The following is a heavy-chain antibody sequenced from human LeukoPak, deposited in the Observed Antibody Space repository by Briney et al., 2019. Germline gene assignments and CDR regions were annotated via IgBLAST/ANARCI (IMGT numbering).Heavy chain of an antibody. CDR1: GGSISSGGYY. CDR2: IYYSGST. D-gene: IGHD3-22*01. V-gene: IGHV4-61*08. CDR3: ARLNYYDNYYYGMDV. Sequence: PSETLSLTCTVSGGSISSGGYYWSWIRQHPGKGLEWIGYIYYSGSTNYNPSLKSRVTISVDTSKNQFSLKLSSVTAADTAVYYCARLNYYDNYYYGMDVWGQGTTVTVSS. J-gene: IGHJ6*02.